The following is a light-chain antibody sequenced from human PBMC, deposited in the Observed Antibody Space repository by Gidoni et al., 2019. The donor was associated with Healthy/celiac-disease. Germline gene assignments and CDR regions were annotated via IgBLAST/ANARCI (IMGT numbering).Light chain of an antibody. Sequence: QSALTQPASVSGSPGQSITIPCTGTSSYVGGYNYVSWYQQHPGKAPKLMIYDVSNRPSVVSHRFPVSKSGNTASLTISGLQAEDEADYSCTSYTSSSSLYVFGTGTKVTVL. V-gene: IGLV2-14*03. CDR2: DVS. J-gene: IGLJ1*01. CDR3: TSYTSSSSLYV. CDR1: SSYVGGYNY.